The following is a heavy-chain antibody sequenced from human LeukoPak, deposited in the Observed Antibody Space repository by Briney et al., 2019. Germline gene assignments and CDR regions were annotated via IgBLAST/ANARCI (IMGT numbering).Heavy chain of an antibody. CDR2: IKQDGREI. CDR1: GFTLSSYW. J-gene: IGHJ3*02. V-gene: IGHV3-7*01. CDR3: AKNRGARLTMVREVNDAFDI. D-gene: IGHD3-10*01. Sequence: QPGGSLRLSCAASGFTLSSYWMSWVRQAPGKGLEWVANIKQDGREIYYVDSVKGRFTISRDNAKNSLYLQMNSLRAEDTAVYYCAKNRGARLTMVREVNDAFDIWGQGTMVTVSS.